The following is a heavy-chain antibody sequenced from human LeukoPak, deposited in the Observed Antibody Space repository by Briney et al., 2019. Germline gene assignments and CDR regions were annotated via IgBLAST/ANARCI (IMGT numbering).Heavy chain of an antibody. CDR2: IRYDGSNK. CDR3: ARGQLGRNWFDP. V-gene: IGHV3-30*02. D-gene: IGHD6-6*01. J-gene: IGHJ5*02. CDR1: GFTFSSYG. Sequence: GGSLRLSCAASGFTFSSYGMHWVRQAPGKGLEWVAFIRYDGSNKYYADSVKGRFTISRDNSKNTLYLQMNSLRAEDTAVYYCARGQLGRNWFDPWGQGTLVTVSS.